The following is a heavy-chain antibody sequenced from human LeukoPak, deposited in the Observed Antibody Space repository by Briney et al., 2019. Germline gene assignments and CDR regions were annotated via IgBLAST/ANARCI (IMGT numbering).Heavy chain of an antibody. CDR1: GGSISSGSYY. V-gene: IGHV4-61*02. D-gene: IGHD3-10*01. Sequence: SQTLSLTCTVSGGSISSGSYYWSWIRQPAGKGLEWIGRIYTSGSTNYNPSLKSRVTISVDTSKNQFSLKLSSVTAADTAVYYCARGFGGSGSYYNQNWFDPWGQGTLVTVSS. CDR3: ARGFGGSGSYYNQNWFDP. J-gene: IGHJ5*02. CDR2: IYTSGST.